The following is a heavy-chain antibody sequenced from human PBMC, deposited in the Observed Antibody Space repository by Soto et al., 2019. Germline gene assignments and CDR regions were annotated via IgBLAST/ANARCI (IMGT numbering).Heavy chain of an antibody. CDR3: AREWDILTGYYRLDY. J-gene: IGHJ4*02. D-gene: IGHD3-9*01. CDR2: IKQDGSEK. CDR1: GFTFSSYW. V-gene: IGHV3-7*01. Sequence: EVQLVESGGGLVQPGGSLRLSCAASGFTFSSYWMSWVRQAPGKGLEWVANIKQDGSEKYYVDSVKGRFTISRDNAKNSLYLQMNSLRAEDTAVYYCAREWDILTGYYRLDYWGQGTLVTVSS.